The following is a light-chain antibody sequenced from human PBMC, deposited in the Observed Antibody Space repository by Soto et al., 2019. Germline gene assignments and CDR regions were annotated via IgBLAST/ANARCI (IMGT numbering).Light chain of an antibody. J-gene: IGLJ2*01. CDR2: EVN. V-gene: IGLV2-8*01. CDR3: SSYADSNNLV. Sequence: QSALTQPRAASGSPGQSVTISCTGTSSDVGGYNYVSWYQQHPGKAPKLMIYEVNKRPSGVPDRFSGSKSGNTASLTVSGLQAEDEADYYCSSYADSNNLVFGGGTKLTVL. CDR1: SSDVGGYNY.